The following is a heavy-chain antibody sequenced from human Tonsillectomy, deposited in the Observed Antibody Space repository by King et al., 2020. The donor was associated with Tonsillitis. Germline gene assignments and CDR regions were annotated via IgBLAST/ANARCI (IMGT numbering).Heavy chain of an antibody. Sequence: QLVQSGGGVVRPGGSLRLSCAASGFTYDGYGMAWVRLAPGKGLEWVAGIDWKGGSKGYADSVKGRFTISRDNAKNSLYLEMNSLRAEDTALYHCARGSLAWAFGYWGQGTLGNVSS. D-gene: IGHD3-3*01. V-gene: IGHV3-20*01. J-gene: IGHJ4*02. CDR2: IDWKGGSK. CDR3: ARGSLAWAFGY. CDR1: GFTYDGYG.